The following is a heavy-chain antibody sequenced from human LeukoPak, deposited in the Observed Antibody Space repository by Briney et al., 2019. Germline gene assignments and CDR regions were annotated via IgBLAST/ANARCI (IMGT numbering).Heavy chain of an antibody. D-gene: IGHD6-13*01. V-gene: IGHV4-59*01. CDR2: IYYSGST. CDR1: GDSISSYY. CDR3: ARDRGQQLGYYYYYYGMDV. Sequence: SETLSLTCTVSGDSISSYYWSWIRQPPGKGLEWIGYIYYSGSTNYNPSLKSRVTISVDTSKNQFSLKLSSVTAADMAVYYCARDRGQQLGYYYYYYGMDVWGQGTTVTVSS. J-gene: IGHJ6*02.